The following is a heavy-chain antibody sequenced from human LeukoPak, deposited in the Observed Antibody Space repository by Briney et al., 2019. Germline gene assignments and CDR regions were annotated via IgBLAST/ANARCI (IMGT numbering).Heavy chain of an antibody. CDR1: GYTFTGYW. CDR3: ARMHYYDSSGDNWFDP. V-gene: IGHV1-46*01. Sequence: ASVKVSCKAFGYTFTGYWMHWVRQAPGQGPEWMGVISPSGGSTIYAQKFQGRVTMTRNTSIATAYMELSSLRSEDTAVYYCARMHYYDSSGDNWFDPWGQGTLVTVSS. J-gene: IGHJ5*02. CDR2: ISPSGGST. D-gene: IGHD3-22*01.